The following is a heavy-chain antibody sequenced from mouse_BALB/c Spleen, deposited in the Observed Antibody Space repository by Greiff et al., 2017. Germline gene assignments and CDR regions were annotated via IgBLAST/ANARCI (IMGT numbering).Heavy chain of an antibody. D-gene: IGHD2-10*02. V-gene: IGHV5-6-4*01. J-gene: IGHJ2*01. CDR2: ISYGGSYT. CDR3: ARAALGDY. CDR1: GFTFSSYT. Sequence: EVMLVESGGGLVQPGGSLKLSCAASGFTFSSYTMSWVRQTPEKRLEWVATISYGGSYTYYPDSVKGRFTISRDNAKNNLYLQMSSLKSEDTAMYYCARAALGDYWGQGTTLTVSS.